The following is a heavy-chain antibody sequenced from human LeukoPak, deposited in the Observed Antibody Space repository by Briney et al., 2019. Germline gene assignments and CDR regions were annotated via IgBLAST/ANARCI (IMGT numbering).Heavy chain of an antibody. CDR2: TKSDGSST. Sequence: GGSLRLSCTASGFTFGDCAMSWVRQAPGKGLVWVSRTKSDGSSTTYADSVKGRFTISRDNAKNTLYLQMSSLRPEDTAVYYCAREWSQFGELPDYWGQGTLVTVSS. CDR3: AREWSQFGELPDY. CDR1: GFTFGDCA. V-gene: IGHV3-74*01. D-gene: IGHD3-10*01. J-gene: IGHJ4*02.